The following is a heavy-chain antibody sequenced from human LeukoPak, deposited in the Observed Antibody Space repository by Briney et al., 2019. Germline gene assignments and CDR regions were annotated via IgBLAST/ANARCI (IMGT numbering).Heavy chain of an antibody. CDR2: ISSSGSTI. CDR3: ARVSSMLRGPLVIYYFDF. D-gene: IGHD3-10*01. CDR1: GFTFSDYY. Sequence: GGSLRLSCAASGFTFSDYYMSWIRQAPGKGLEWVSYISSSGSTIYYADSVKGRFTISRDNSENTFYLQMNSLRADDTAVYYCARVSSMLRGPLVIYYFDFWGQGTLVTVSS. J-gene: IGHJ4*02. V-gene: IGHV3-11*01.